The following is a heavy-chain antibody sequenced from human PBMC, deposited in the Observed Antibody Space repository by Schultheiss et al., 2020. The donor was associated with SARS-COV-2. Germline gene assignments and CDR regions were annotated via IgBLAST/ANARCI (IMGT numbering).Heavy chain of an antibody. Sequence: SETLSLTCTVSGGSISSSSYYWGWIRQPPGKGLEWIGYIYYSGTPNYNPSLKSRVTISVDTSKNQFSLKLTSVTAADTAVYYCARDRGDSRPYYFDYWGQGTLVTVSS. V-gene: IGHV4-61*05. D-gene: IGHD2-21*01. CDR2: IYYSGTP. J-gene: IGHJ4*02. CDR3: ARDRGDSRPYYFDY. CDR1: GGSISSSSYY.